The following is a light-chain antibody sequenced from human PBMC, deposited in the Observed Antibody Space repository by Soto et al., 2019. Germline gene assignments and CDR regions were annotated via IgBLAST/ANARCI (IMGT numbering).Light chain of an antibody. V-gene: IGLV1-47*02. CDR2: YNN. Sequence: QSVLTQPPSASGTAGQVVNISCSGGDSNIGSNSVYWYQHLPRMAPKLLIYYNNQRPSGVPDRFSGSRSGTSASLAIVGLRSEDEAVYYCAAWDASMSAWVFGNGTKVTVL. CDR1: DSNIGSNS. J-gene: IGLJ1*01. CDR3: AAWDASMSAWV.